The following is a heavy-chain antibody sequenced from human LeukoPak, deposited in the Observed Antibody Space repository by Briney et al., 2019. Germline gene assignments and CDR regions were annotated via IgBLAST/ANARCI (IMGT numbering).Heavy chain of an antibody. CDR1: GFTFDDYA. V-gene: IGHV3-9*01. J-gene: IGHJ4*02. Sequence: SLRLSCAASGFTFDDYAMHWVRQAPGKGLEWVSGISWNSGSIGYADSVKGRFTISRDNAKNSLYLQMNSLRAEDTALYYCAKDMRGATTSFDYWGQGTLVTVSS. CDR3: AKDMRGATTSFDY. CDR2: ISWNSGSI. D-gene: IGHD1-26*01.